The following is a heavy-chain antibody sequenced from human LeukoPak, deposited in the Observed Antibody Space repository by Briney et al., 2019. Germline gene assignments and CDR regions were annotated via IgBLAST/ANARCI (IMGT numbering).Heavy chain of an antibody. Sequence: SETLSLTCTVSGGSISSYYWSWIRQPAGKGLEWIGRIYTSGSTNYNPSLKSRVTMSVDTSKNQFSLKLSSVTAADTAVYYCAKGRGYCSGGSCYSDYWGQGTLVTVSS. J-gene: IGHJ4*02. V-gene: IGHV4-4*07. CDR2: IYTSGST. D-gene: IGHD2-15*01. CDR1: GGSISSYY. CDR3: AKGRGYCSGGSCYSDY.